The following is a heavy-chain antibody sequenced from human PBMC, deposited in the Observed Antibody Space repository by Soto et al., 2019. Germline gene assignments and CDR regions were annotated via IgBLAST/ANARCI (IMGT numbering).Heavy chain of an antibody. V-gene: IGHV3-23*04. CDR2: MSGSGSYT. CDR1: GFNFNTNV. Sequence: EVQLVESGGGLVQPGASLRLSCEASGFNFNTNVMSWVRQAPGKGPEWVSSMSGSGSYTYDADSEKGRYTPSRDNARKTLYPEMPGVTAADTAVHYCAELGGASGYRAFDSRGRGNLV. D-gene: IGHD1-26*01. J-gene: IGHJ4*02. CDR3: AELGGASGYRAFDS.